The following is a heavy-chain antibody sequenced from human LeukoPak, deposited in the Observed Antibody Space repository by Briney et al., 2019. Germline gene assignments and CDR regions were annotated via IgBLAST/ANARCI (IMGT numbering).Heavy chain of an antibody. J-gene: IGHJ4*02. Sequence: SVKVSCKASGGTFSSYAISWVRQAPGQGLEWMGRIIPILGIANYAQKFQGRVTITADKSTSTAYMELSSLRSEDTAVYYCARESAAPGHFDYWGQGTLVTVSS. D-gene: IGHD6-13*01. V-gene: IGHV1-69*04. CDR1: GGTFSSYA. CDR3: ARESAAPGHFDY. CDR2: IIPILGIA.